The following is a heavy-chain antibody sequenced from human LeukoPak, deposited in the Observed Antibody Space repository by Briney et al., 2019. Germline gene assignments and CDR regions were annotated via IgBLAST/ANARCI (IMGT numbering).Heavy chain of an antibody. Sequence: GGSLRLSCAASGFTFSSYGMHWVRQAPGKGLEWVAFIRYDGSYKYYADSVKGRFTISRDNSKNTLYLQMNSLRAEDTAVYYCAREILSDSRYYYYMDVWGKGTTVTISS. D-gene: IGHD2-21*02. CDR3: AREILSDSRYYYYMDV. V-gene: IGHV3-30*02. CDR1: GFTFSSYG. CDR2: IRYDGSYK. J-gene: IGHJ6*03.